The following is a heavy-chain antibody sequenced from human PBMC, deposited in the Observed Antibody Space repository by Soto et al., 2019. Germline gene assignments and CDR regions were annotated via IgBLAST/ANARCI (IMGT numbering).Heavy chain of an antibody. CDR1: GYTFTGYY. D-gene: IGHD2-15*01. J-gene: IGHJ6*02. CDR3: ARDLVVAVNSSYYYYGMDV. V-gene: IGHV1-2*04. CDR2: INPNSGGT. Sequence: ASVKVSCKASGYTFTGYYMHWVRQAPGQGLEWMGWINPNSGGTNYAQKFQGWVTMTRDTSISTAYMELSRLRSDDTAVYYCARDLVVAVNSSYYYYGMDVWGQGTTVTVSS.